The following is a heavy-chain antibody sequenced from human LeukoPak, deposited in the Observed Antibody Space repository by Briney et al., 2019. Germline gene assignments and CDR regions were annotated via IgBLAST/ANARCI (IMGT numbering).Heavy chain of an antibody. D-gene: IGHD3-16*01. J-gene: IGHJ2*01. CDR1: GGSISFHY. CDR2: IHLSGST. Sequence: SETLSLTCTVSGGSISFHYWSWIRQPPGKGLEWIGYIHLSGSTYYDPSLRSRVTISGDTSKNQFSLRLNSVTAADAAVYYCARGGVWYFYLWGRGTLVTVSS. CDR3: ARGGVWYFYL. V-gene: IGHV4-59*11.